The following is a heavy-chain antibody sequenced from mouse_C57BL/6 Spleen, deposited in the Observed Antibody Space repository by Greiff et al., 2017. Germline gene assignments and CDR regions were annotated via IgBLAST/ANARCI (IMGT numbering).Heavy chain of an antibody. V-gene: IGHV5-6*01. D-gene: IGHD2-4*01. Sequence: EVKVVESGGDLVKPGGSLKLSCAASGFTFSSYGMSWVRQTPDKRLEWVATISSGGSYTYYPDSVKGRFTISRDNAKNTLYLQMSSLKSEDTAMYYCARDYYDYDEAYWGQGTLVTVSA. CDR2: ISSGGSYT. CDR1: GFTFSSYG. J-gene: IGHJ3*01. CDR3: ARDYYDYDEAY.